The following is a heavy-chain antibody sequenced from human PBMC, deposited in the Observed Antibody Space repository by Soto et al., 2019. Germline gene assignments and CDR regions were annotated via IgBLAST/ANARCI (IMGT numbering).Heavy chain of an antibody. CDR2: IYYSGST. J-gene: IGHJ4*02. CDR1: GGSISSYY. CDR3: AREIAVGFDY. Sequence: SETLSLTCTVSGGSISSYYWSWIRQPPGKGLEWIGYIYYSGSTNYNPSLKSRVTISVDTSKNQFSLKLSSVTAADTAVYYCAREIAVGFDYWGQGTLVTVSS. D-gene: IGHD6-19*01. V-gene: IGHV4-59*01.